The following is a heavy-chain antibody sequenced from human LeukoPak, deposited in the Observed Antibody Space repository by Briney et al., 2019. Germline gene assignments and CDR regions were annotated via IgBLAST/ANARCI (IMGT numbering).Heavy chain of an antibody. CDR1: GGSISSGGYY. V-gene: IGHV4-31*03. Sequence: SETLFLTCTVSGGSISSGGYYWSWIRQHPGKGLEWIGYIYYSGSTYYNPSLKSRVTISVDTSKNQFSLKLSSVTAADTAVYYCARDAGSGYLNWGQGTLVTVSS. J-gene: IGHJ4*02. CDR2: IYYSGST. CDR3: ARDAGSGYLN. D-gene: IGHD3-22*01.